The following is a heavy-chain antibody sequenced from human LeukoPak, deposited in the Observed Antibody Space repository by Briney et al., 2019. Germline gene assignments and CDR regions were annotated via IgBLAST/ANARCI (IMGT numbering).Heavy chain of an antibody. Sequence: ASVKVSCKASGYTFTSYDINWVRQAPGQGLEWMGWMNPNSGNTGYAQKFQGRVTLTRNTSISTAYMELSSLRSEDTAVYYCARGFSRMEWDQDYWGQGTLVTVSS. V-gene: IGHV1-8*03. CDR2: MNPNSGNT. D-gene: IGHD3-3*01. CDR3: ARGFSRMEWDQDY. CDR1: GYTFTSYD. J-gene: IGHJ4*02.